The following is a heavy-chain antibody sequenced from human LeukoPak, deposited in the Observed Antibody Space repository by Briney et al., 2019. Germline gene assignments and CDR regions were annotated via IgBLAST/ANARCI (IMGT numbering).Heavy chain of an antibody. J-gene: IGHJ4*02. CDR1: GFTFRNYA. D-gene: IGHD3-16*01. Sequence: GGSLRLSCAASGFTFRNYAISWVRQAPGKGLEWVSAISGSAVNTYYADSVEGRFTVSRDNSKNTLYLQMNSLRAEDTAVYYCATETGDSPDYWGQGTLVTVSS. V-gene: IGHV3-23*01. CDR3: ATETGDSPDY. CDR2: ISGSAVNT.